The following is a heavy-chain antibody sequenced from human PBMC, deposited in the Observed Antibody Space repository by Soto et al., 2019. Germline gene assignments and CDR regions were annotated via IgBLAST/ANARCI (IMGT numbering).Heavy chain of an antibody. CDR2: ISGSGGST. V-gene: IGHV3-23*01. D-gene: IGHD3-3*01. CDR1: GFTFSSYA. CDR3: AKDSIEVYYDFWSGYYNSYFDY. Sequence: GGSLRLSCAASGFTFSSYAMSWVRQAPGKGLEWVSAISGSGGSTYYADSVKGRFTISRDNSKNTLYLQMNSLRAEDTAVYYCAKDSIEVYYDFWSGYYNSYFDYWGQGTLVTVS. J-gene: IGHJ4*02.